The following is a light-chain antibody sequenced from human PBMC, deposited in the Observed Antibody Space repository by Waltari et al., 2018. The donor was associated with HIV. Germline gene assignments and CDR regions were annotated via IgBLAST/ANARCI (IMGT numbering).Light chain of an antibody. Sequence: QSALAQPASVSGSPGQSITISCPGRNSEVGFSNLVSWYQQFPGKAPQLIISAVHSRPSGVSSRFSGSKSGHTASLTISDLQAEDEAEYFCNSYRSSDTVIFGGGTKLTVL. CDR1: NSEVGFSNL. V-gene: IGLV2-14*02. CDR3: NSYRSSDTVI. CDR2: AVH. J-gene: IGLJ2*01.